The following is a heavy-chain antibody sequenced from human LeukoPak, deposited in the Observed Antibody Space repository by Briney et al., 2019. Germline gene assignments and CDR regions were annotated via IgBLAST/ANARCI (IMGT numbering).Heavy chain of an antibody. Sequence: SETLSLTCAVYGGSFSGYYWSWIRQPPGKGLELIGEINHSGSTNYNPSLKSRVTISVDTSKNQFSLKLSSVTAADTAVYYCAREQRIAVPEEVYWGQGTLVTVSS. CDR3: AREQRIAVPEEVY. CDR1: GGSFSGYY. J-gene: IGHJ4*02. V-gene: IGHV4-34*01. CDR2: INHSGST. D-gene: IGHD6-19*01.